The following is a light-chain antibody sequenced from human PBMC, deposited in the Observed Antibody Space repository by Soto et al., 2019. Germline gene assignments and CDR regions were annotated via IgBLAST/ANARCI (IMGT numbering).Light chain of an antibody. CDR1: SSDVGSYNL. V-gene: IGLV2-23*01. J-gene: IGLJ2*01. CDR2: EGS. CDR3: CSYGDGSVV. Sequence: QSVLTQPASVSGSPGQSITISCTGISSDVGSYNLVSWYQQHPGKAPKLMIYEGSKRPSGVSNRFSGSKSGNTASLTISGLQAEDEADYYCCSYGDGSVVFGGGSKLTVL.